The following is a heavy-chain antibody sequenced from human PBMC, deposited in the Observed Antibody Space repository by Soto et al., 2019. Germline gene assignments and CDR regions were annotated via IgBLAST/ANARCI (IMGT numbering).Heavy chain of an antibody. CDR3: AKDQDDYIWGTSKGDSFDI. CDR1: GFNFDSYA. J-gene: IGHJ3*02. CDR2: IGGSGGRT. Sequence: GSLRLSCAAFGFNFDSYAMSWVRQAPGKGLEWVAAIGGSGGRTYYADSVRGRFTISRDNARNTLYLQMNSLRADDSAVYYCAKDQDDYIWGTSKGDSFDIWGQGTMVTVSS. V-gene: IGHV3-23*01. D-gene: IGHD3-16*01.